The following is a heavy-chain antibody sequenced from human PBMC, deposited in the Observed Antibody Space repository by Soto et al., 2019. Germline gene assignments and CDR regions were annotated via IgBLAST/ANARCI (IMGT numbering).Heavy chain of an antibody. D-gene: IGHD5-12*01. CDR1: GFTFDDYA. CDR2: ISWNSGSI. CDR3: AKDISPRDSGYDLDY. J-gene: IGHJ4*02. V-gene: IGHV3-9*01. Sequence: EVQLVESGGGLVQPGRSLRLSCAASGFTFDDYAMHWVRQAPGKGLEWVSGISWNSGSIGYADSVKGRFTISRDNAKNSLYLQMNSLRAEDTALYYCAKDISPRDSGYDLDYWGQGTLVTVSS.